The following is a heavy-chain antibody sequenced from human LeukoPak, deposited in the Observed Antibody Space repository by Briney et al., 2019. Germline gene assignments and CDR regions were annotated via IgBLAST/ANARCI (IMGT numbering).Heavy chain of an antibody. V-gene: IGHV3-23*01. D-gene: IGHD3-10*01. CDR1: GFTFSSYA. J-gene: IGHJ3*02. CDR2: MYSGGRT. CDR3: ARVMAGSFDI. Sequence: GGSLRLSCAASGFTFSSYAMSWVRQAPGKGLEWVSVMYSGGRTYYGDSVKGRFAISRDKSKNTLYLQMTSVRVEDTAIYYCARVMAGSFDIWGQGTLVTVSS.